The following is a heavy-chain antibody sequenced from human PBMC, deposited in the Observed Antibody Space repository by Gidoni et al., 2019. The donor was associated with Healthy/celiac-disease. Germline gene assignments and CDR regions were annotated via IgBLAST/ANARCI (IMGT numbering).Heavy chain of an antibody. J-gene: IGHJ4*02. V-gene: IGHV3-21*01. Sequence: EVQLVEAGGGLVKPGGSLRLSCAATGFTFSSFSMNWVRQAPGKGLEWVSSISSSSSYIYYADSVKGRFTISRDNAKNSLYLQMNSLRAEDTAVYYCARSDDDYVFDYWGQGTLVTVSS. CDR2: ISSSSSYI. D-gene: IGHD4-17*01. CDR1: GFTFSSFS. CDR3: ARSDDDYVFDY.